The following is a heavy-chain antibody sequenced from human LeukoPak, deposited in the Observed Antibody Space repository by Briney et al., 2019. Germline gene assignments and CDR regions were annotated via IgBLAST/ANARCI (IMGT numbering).Heavy chain of an antibody. CDR1: GGSFSGYY. J-gene: IGHJ4*02. D-gene: IGHD3-22*01. CDR2: INHSGST. CDR3: ARGPLSEDYYDSSGYYYLSY. V-gene: IGHV4-34*01. Sequence: SETLSLTRAVYGGSFSGYYWSWIRQPPGKGLEWIGEINHSGSTNYNPSLKSRVTISVDTSKNQFSLKLSSVTAADTAVYYCARGPLSEDYYDSSGYYYLSYWGQGTLVTVSS.